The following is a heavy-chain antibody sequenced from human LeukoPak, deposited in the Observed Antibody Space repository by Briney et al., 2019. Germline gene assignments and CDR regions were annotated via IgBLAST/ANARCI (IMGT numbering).Heavy chain of an antibody. V-gene: IGHV5-51*01. CDR2: IYPGDSDT. Sequence: PGESLQISCKGSGYSFTSYWIGWVRPMPGKGLEWMGIIYPGDSDTRYSPSFQGQVTISADKSISTAYLQWSSLKASDTAMYYCARRYCSSTSCFPYNWFDPWGQGTLVTVSS. CDR3: ARRYCSSTSCFPYNWFDP. D-gene: IGHD2-2*01. J-gene: IGHJ5*02. CDR1: GYSFTSYW.